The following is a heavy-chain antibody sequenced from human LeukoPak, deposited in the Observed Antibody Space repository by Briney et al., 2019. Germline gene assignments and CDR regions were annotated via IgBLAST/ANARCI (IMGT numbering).Heavy chain of an antibody. V-gene: IGHV3-53*01. CDR1: GFTVSSNY. J-gene: IGHJ4*02. CDR3: ARDSDYYDSRGSPGAY. D-gene: IGHD3-22*01. Sequence: AGGSLRLSCAASGFTVSSNYMSWVRQAPGKGLEWVSVIYSGGSTYYADSVKGRFTISRDNSKNTLYLQMNSLRAEDTAVYYCARDSDYYDSRGSPGAYWGQGTLVTVSS. CDR2: IYSGGST.